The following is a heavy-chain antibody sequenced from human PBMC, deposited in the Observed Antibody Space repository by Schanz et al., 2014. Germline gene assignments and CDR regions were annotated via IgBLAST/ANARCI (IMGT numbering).Heavy chain of an antibody. Sequence: QLVGSGGGLIQPGGSLRLSCTASGFAFSSYSMNWVRQAPGKGLEWLSYISSSGTTIYYADSVKGRVTISRDKAKSSVFLQMNSLRVEDTAVYYCARLPVAYGSGSLDVWGQGTSVTVSS. CDR1: GFAFSSYS. J-gene: IGHJ6*02. CDR2: ISSSGTTI. CDR3: ARLPVAYGSGSLDV. V-gene: IGHV3-48*01. D-gene: IGHD3-10*01.